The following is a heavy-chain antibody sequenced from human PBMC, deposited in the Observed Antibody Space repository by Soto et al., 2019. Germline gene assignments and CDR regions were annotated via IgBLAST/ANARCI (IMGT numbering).Heavy chain of an antibody. J-gene: IGHJ5*01. D-gene: IGHD2-2*02. CDR3: AAANAYTVGQSALQGWFDT. V-gene: IGHV4-4*07. CDR2: VYSAGTV. CDR1: GASVKTYY. Sequence: SETLSLTCSVSGASVKTYYWSWIRQSAGKGLEWIGRVYSAGTVNYNPSLQSRVTMSLDTSKNQFSLKLSSVTAADTAVYYCAAANAYTVGQSALQGWFDTWGHGTLFTAS.